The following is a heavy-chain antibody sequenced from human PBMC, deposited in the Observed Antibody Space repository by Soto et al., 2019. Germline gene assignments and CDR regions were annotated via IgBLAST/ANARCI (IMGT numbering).Heavy chain of an antibody. D-gene: IGHD3-10*01. V-gene: IGHV3-30*18. CDR2: ISYDGSNK. CDR3: AKDTRHGSGSSYYYYAMDV. J-gene: IGHJ6*01. CDR1: GFTFSSYG. Sequence: QVQLVESGGGVVQPGRSLRLSCAASGFTFSSYGMHWVRQAPGKGLEWVAVISYDGSNKYYADSVKGRFTISRDNSKNTLYLQMNSLRAEDTAVYYCAKDTRHGSGSSYYYYAMDVW.